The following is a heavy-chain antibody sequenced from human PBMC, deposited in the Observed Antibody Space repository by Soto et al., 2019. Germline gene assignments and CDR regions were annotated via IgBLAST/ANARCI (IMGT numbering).Heavy chain of an antibody. J-gene: IGHJ2*01. CDR3: AHRRQIAGDLWYFDL. Sequence: QITLKESGPTLVKPTQTLTLTCTFSGFSLSTSGVGVGWIRQPPGKALELLALIYWDDDKRYSPSLKSTLTITKDTSKNQGVLTMTNMDPVDTAIYYCAHRRQIAGDLWYFDLWGRGTLVTVSA. D-gene: IGHD6-13*01. CDR2: IYWDDDK. V-gene: IGHV2-5*02. CDR1: GFSLSTSGVG.